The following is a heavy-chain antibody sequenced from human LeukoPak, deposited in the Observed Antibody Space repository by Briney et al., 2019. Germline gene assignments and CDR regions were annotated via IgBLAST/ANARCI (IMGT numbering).Heavy chain of an antibody. D-gene: IGHD5-18*01. CDR1: GFTDY. CDR2: IYSGGST. CDR3: ARGGFSYGSRVDY. J-gene: IGHJ4*02. V-gene: IGHV3-53*01. Sequence: GGSLRLSCAASGFTDYMTWVRQAPGKGLEWVSVIYSGGSTYYAASVRGRFTISRDNAKNSLYLQMNSLRAEDTAVYYCARGGFSYGSRVDYWGQGTLVTVSS.